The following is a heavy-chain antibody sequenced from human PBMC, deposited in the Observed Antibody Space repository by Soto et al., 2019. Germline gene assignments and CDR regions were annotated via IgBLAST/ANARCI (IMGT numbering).Heavy chain of an antibody. V-gene: IGHV1-69*12. CDR2: FIPIFGTA. D-gene: IGHD1-7*01. Sequence: QVQLVQSGAEVKKPGSSVKVSCKASGGTFSSYAISWVGQAPGQGLEWMGGFIPIFGTADYAQKFQGRVTITADESTSTAYMELSSLRSEDTAVYYCARGLTGTTLAYGMDVWGQGTTVTVSS. CDR1: GGTFSSYA. J-gene: IGHJ6*02. CDR3: ARGLTGTTLAYGMDV.